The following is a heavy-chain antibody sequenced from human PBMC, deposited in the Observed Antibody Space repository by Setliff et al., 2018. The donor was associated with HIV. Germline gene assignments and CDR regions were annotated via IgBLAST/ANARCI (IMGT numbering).Heavy chain of an antibody. D-gene: IGHD1-1*01. Sequence: SETLSLTCSVSGGSLGSHYWSWVRQPPGQGLEWIGSIDYSGTVNYNPSLESRVTISLESAKNEISLKVAFVTAADTAVYYCARDGSRTTGATGYYYGLDVWGQGTTVTVSS. V-gene: IGHV4-59*11. CDR1: GGSLGSHY. CDR3: ARDGSRTTGATGYYYGLDV. J-gene: IGHJ6*02. CDR2: IDYSGTV.